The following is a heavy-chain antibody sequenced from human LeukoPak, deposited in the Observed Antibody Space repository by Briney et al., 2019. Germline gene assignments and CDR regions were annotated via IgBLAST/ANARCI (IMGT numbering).Heavy chain of an antibody. CDR3: ARDSTHYDFWSGYDRNDY. Sequence: GGSLRLSCAASGFTFSSYSMNWVRQAPGKGLEWASSISSSSSYIYYADSVKGRFTISRDNAKNSLYLQMNSLRAEDTAVYYCARDSTHYDFWSGYDRNDYWGQGTLVTVSS. CDR1: GFTFSSYS. V-gene: IGHV3-21*01. J-gene: IGHJ4*02. CDR2: ISSSSSYI. D-gene: IGHD3-3*01.